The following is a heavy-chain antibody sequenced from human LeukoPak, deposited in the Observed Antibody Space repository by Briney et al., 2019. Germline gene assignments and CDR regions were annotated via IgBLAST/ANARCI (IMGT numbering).Heavy chain of an antibody. CDR2: IYWDDDK. CDR1: GFSLSTSEVA. J-gene: IGHJ3*01. V-gene: IGHV2-5*02. CDR3: VYSKTTMEAFNV. D-gene: IGHD1-1*01. Sequence: ESGPTLVNPTQTLTLTRIFSGFSLSTSEVAVGWIRQPPGKALEWLALIYWDDDKRYSPSLRSRLTITKDTFKNQVVLTMSNMDPVDTATYYCVYSKTTMEAFNVWGQGTMVTVSS.